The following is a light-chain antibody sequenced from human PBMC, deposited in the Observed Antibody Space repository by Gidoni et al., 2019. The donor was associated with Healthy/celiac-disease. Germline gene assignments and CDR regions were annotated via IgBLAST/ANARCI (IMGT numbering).Light chain of an antibody. CDR3: CSYTGSSTLV. V-gene: IGLV2-23*02. J-gene: IGLJ2*01. Sequence: QSALTQPASVSGSPGQSITISCSGTSSDVGSYNLVSWYQQYPGKAPKLIIYEVNKRPSGVSNRFSGSKSGNTASLTISGLQAEDEADYYCCSYTGSSTLVFGGGTKLTVL. CDR1: SSDVGSYNL. CDR2: EVN.